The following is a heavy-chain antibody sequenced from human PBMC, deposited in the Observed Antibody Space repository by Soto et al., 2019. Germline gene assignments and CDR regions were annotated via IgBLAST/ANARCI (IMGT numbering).Heavy chain of an antibody. D-gene: IGHD6-19*01. CDR2: ISYDGSNK. V-gene: IGHV3-30*18. CDR1: GFTFSSYG. Sequence: PGGSLRLSCAASGFTFSSYGMHWVRQAPGKGLEWVAVISYDGSNKYYADSVKGRFTISRDNSKNTLYLQMNSLRAEDTAVYYCAKDSRSSGWYSHFDYWGQGTLVTVSP. CDR3: AKDSRSSGWYSHFDY. J-gene: IGHJ4*02.